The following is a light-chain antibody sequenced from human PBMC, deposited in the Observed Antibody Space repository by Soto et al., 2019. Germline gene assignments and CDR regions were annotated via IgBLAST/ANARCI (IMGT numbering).Light chain of an antibody. V-gene: IGKV1-8*01. J-gene: IGKJ1*01. CDR3: QQYYTYPRT. CDR2: AAS. Sequence: AIRMTQSPSSLSASTGDRVTITCRASQGISSYLAWYQQKPGKAPKLLIYAASTLQSGVPSRFSGSGSGTDFTLTISCLQSEDFATHYCQQYYTYPRTFGQGTKVDIX. CDR1: QGISSY.